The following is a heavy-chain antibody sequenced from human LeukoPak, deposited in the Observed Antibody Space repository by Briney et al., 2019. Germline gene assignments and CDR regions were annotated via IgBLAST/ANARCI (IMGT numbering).Heavy chain of an antibody. V-gene: IGHV3-15*01. CDR2: IKSKTDGGTT. J-gene: IGHJ4*02. CDR1: GLTSRNAW. CDR3: TTDDSSSF. Sequence: GGPLRLSCEASGLTSRNAWMSWFPKAPGKGLEWVGRIKSKTDGGTTDYAAPVKGRFTISRDDSKNTLYLQMNSLKTEDTAVYYCTTDDSSSFWGQGTLVTVSS. D-gene: IGHD6-13*01.